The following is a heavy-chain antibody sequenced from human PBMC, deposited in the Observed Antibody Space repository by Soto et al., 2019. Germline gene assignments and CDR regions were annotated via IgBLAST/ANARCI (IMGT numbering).Heavy chain of an antibody. Sequence: PSETLSLTCAVYGGSFSGYYWSWIRQPPGKGLXXIXXIXXXXXTXXXPSLESRVTISEDSSNNQFYLKLNSVTAADTAVYYCARHGGYYFDYWGQGAPVTVSS. J-gene: IGHJ4*02. V-gene: IGHV4-34*01. CDR3: ARHGGYYFDY. CDR2: IXXXXXT. CDR1: GGSFSGYY. D-gene: IGHD3-16*01.